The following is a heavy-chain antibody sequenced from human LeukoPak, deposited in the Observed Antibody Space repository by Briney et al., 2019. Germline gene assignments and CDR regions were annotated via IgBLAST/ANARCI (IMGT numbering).Heavy chain of an antibody. CDR2: IYYSGST. V-gene: IGHV4-61*01. Sequence: KSSETLSLTCTVSGGSVSSGSYYWSWIRQPPGKGLEWIGYIYYSGSTNYNPSLKSRVTISVDTSKNQFSLKLSSVTAADTAVYHCAREAMYSYGNNFGYWGQGTLVTVSS. D-gene: IGHD5-18*01. J-gene: IGHJ4*02. CDR3: AREAMYSYGNNFGY. CDR1: GGSVSSGSYY.